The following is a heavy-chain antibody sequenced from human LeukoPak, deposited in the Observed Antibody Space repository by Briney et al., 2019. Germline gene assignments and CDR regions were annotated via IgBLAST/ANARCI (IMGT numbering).Heavy chain of an antibody. CDR3: ARAVDTAMVYWFDP. D-gene: IGHD5-18*01. CDR1: GGSISSYY. V-gene: IGHV4-59*01. Sequence: PSGTLSLTCTVSGGSISSYYWSWIRQPPGKGLEWIGYIYYSGSTNYNPSLKSRVTISVDTSKNQFSLKLSSVTAADTAVYYCARAVDTAMVYWFDPWGQGTLATVSS. CDR2: IYYSGST. J-gene: IGHJ5*02.